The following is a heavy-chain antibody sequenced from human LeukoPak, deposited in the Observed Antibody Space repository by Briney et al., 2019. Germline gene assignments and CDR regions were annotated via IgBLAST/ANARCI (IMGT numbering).Heavy chain of an antibody. CDR2: IKPDGTTK. CDR3: VRSIPYGTTWYGRSDY. V-gene: IGHV3-7*03. CDR1: GFPFSSYS. D-gene: IGHD6-13*01. Sequence: GGSLRLSCAASGFPFSSYSMTWVRQAPGKGLEWVANIKPDGTTKFYVDSVKGRFTISRDNALNSLYLQMNSLGAEDTAIYYCVRSIPYGTTWYGRSDYWGQGTLVTVSS. J-gene: IGHJ4*02.